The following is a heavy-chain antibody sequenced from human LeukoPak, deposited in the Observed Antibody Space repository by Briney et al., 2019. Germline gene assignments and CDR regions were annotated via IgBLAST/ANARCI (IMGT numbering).Heavy chain of an antibody. Sequence: SETLSLTCTVSGGSISSSSYYWGWIRQPPGKGLEWIGSIYYSGSTYYNPSLKSRVTISVDTSKNQFSLKLSSVTAADTAVYYCARFQQRFLYDSSGYFPYDAFDIWGQGTMVTVSS. CDR3: ARFQQRFLYDSSGYFPYDAFDI. V-gene: IGHV4-39*07. CDR2: IYYSGST. D-gene: IGHD3-22*01. CDR1: GGSISSSSYY. J-gene: IGHJ3*02.